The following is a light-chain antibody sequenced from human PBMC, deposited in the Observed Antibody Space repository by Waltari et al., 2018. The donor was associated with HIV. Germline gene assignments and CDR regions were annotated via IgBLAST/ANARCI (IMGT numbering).Light chain of an antibody. CDR1: QSIGNW. CDR2: KAS. CDR3: QQISSASRT. Sequence: MGMTQSPSTLSASVGDRVTITCRASQSIGNWLAWYQQKPGRAPKVLIYKASRLQSGVPSRFSGRGSETEFNLTISSLQPDDFATYYCQQISSASRTFGGGTKVEIK. J-gene: IGKJ4*01. V-gene: IGKV1-5*03.